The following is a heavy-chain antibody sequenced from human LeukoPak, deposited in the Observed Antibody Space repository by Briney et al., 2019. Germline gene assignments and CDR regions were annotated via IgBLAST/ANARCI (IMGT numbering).Heavy chain of an antibody. CDR3: ARHQWVPAFDI. V-gene: IGHV4-4*02. CDR1: GGSISRNYR. J-gene: IGHJ3*02. Sequence: PSGTLSLTCAVSGGSISRNYRWSWVRQPPGKGLEWIGEVYQSGSTNYNSSLKSRVTRSVDTSKNQFSLKLSSVTAADTAVYYCARHQWVPAFDIWGQGTVVTVSS. D-gene: IGHD1-26*01. CDR2: VYQSGST.